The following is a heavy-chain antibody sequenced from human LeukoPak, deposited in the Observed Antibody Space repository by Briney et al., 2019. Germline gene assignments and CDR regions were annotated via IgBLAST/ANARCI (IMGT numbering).Heavy chain of an antibody. D-gene: IGHD7-27*01. CDR3: ARVTGDAQYYFDY. Sequence: SVKVSCKASGGTFSSYAISWVRQAPGQGLEWMGGIIPIFGTANYAQKFQGRVTITADESTSTAYMELSSLRSEDTAVYYCARVTGDAQYYFDYWGQGTLVTVSS. V-gene: IGHV1-69*01. J-gene: IGHJ4*02. CDR1: GGTFSSYA. CDR2: IIPIFGTA.